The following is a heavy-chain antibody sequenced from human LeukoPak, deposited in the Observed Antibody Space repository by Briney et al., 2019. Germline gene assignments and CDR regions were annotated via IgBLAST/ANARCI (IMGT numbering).Heavy chain of an antibody. Sequence: SETLSRTCTVSGGSISSYYWSWIRQPPAKGLEWIGYIYTSGSTNYNPSLKSRVTISVDTSKNQFSLKLSSVTAADTAVYYCARLPTYGQVAASKLFDIWGQGTMVTVSS. CDR1: GGSISSYY. J-gene: IGHJ3*02. CDR3: ARLPTYGQVAASKLFDI. V-gene: IGHV4-4*09. D-gene: IGHD1-26*01. CDR2: IYTSGST.